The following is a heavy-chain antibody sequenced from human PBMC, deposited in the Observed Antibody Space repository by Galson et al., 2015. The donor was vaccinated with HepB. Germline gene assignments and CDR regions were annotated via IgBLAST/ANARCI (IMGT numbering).Heavy chain of an antibody. V-gene: IGHV3-30*04. Sequence: SLRLSCAASGFTFSSYAMHWVRQAPGKGLEWVAVISYDGSNKYYADSVKGRFTISRDNSKNTLYLQMNSLRAEDTAVYYCARDHATVVTRYYYGMDVWGQGTTVTVSS. CDR1: GFTFSSYA. J-gene: IGHJ6*02. CDR3: ARDHATVVTRYYYGMDV. D-gene: IGHD4-23*01. CDR2: ISYDGSNK.